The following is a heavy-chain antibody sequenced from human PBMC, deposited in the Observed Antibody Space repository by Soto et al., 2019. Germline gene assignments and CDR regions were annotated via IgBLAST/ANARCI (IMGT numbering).Heavy chain of an antibody. D-gene: IGHD2-2*01. CDR2: IIPIFGTA. J-gene: IGHJ5*02. CDR3: ARGAPGGPQYLIPAARGSWFDP. V-gene: IGHV1-69*01. CDR1: GGTFSSYA. Sequence: QVQLVQSGAEVKKPGSSVKVSCKASGGTFSSYAISWVRQAPGQGLEWMGGIIPIFGTANYAQKFQGRVTITADESTSTAYMELSSLRSEDTAMYYCARGAPGGPQYLIPAARGSWFDPWGQGTLVTVSS.